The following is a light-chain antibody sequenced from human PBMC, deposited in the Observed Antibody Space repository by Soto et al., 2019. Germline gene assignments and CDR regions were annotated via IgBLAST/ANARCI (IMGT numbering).Light chain of an antibody. CDR3: MQALQTPRLT. J-gene: IGKJ4*01. V-gene: IGKV2-28*01. CDR1: QSLLHSNGYNY. CDR2: LGS. Sequence: DIVMTQSPLSLPVTPGEPASISCRSSQSLLHSNGYNYLDWYLQKPGQSPQLLIYLGSNRASGVPDRFSGSGSGTDFTLKISRAEAEDVGVYYCMQALQTPRLTFGGGTKVDIK.